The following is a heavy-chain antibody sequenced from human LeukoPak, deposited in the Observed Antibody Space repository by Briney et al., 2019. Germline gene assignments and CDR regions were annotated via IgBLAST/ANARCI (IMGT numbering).Heavy chain of an antibody. CDR2: ISSSSNYI. D-gene: IGHD3-3*01. J-gene: IGHJ4*02. V-gene: IGHV3-21*01. CDR3: ARDDHFDYDFWSGYFSSGFEEKYYFDY. CDR1: GFTFSSYS. Sequence: GGSLRLSCGASGFTFSSYSMNWVPQAPGKGGEGVSSISSSSNYIFYAHSVKGRFTISKENAKNSLYLQMNSLKAEDTAVYYCARDDHFDYDFWSGYFSSGFEEKYYFDYWGQGTLVTVSS.